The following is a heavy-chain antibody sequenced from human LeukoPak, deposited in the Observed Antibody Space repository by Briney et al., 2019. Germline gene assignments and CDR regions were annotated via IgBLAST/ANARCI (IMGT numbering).Heavy chain of an antibody. CDR2: ISYDGSNR. D-gene: IGHD2-15*01. CDR3: ARDVGWSLDY. V-gene: IGHV3-30-3*01. CDR1: GFTFSSYT. Sequence: GGSLRLSCAASGFTFSSYTMHWVRQAPGKGLEWVAAISYDGSNRYYADSVKGRFTISRDNSKNTLYLQMNSLRAEDTAVYYCARDVGWSLDYWGQGTQVTVSS. J-gene: IGHJ4*02.